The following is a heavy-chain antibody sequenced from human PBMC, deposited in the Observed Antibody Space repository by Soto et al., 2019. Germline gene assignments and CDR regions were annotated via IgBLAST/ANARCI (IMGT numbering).Heavy chain of an antibody. CDR1: GGTFSSYA. Sequence: SVKVSCKASGGTFSSYAISWVRQAPGQGLEWMGGIIPIFGTANYAQKFQGRVTITADESTSTAYMELSSLRSEDTAVYYCARGTYDYVWGSYRQRAYYYYYGMDVWGQGTTVTVSS. CDR3: ARGTYDYVWGSYRQRAYYYYYGMDV. CDR2: IIPIFGTA. V-gene: IGHV1-69*13. D-gene: IGHD3-16*02. J-gene: IGHJ6*02.